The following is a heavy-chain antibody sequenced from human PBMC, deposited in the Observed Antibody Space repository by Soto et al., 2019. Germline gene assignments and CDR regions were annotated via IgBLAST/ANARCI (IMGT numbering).Heavy chain of an antibody. Sequence: GGSLRLSCAASGFTFSNYAMSWVRQAPGKGLEWVSVISGSGGSTFYADSVKGRFTISRDNSKNTLFLQMNSLRAEDTAVYYCAKDFYSGYGDDAFDIWGQGTMVTVSS. CDR1: GFTFSNYA. D-gene: IGHD5-12*01. V-gene: IGHV3-23*01. CDR3: AKDFYSGYGDDAFDI. J-gene: IGHJ3*02. CDR2: ISGSGGST.